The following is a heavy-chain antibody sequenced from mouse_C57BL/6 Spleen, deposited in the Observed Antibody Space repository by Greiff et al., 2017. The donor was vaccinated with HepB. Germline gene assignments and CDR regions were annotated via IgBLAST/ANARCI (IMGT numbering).Heavy chain of an antibody. J-gene: IGHJ4*01. D-gene: IGHD2-5*01. CDR3: ARVDYSNYEDAMDY. Sequence: VQLQQSGPELVKPGASVKIPCKASGYTFTDYNMDWVKQSHGKSLEWIGDINPNNGGTIYNQKFKGKATLTVDKSSSTAYMELRSLTSEDTAVYYCARVDYSNYEDAMDYWGQGTSVTVSS. CDR2: INPNNGGT. CDR1: GYTFTDYN. V-gene: IGHV1-18*01.